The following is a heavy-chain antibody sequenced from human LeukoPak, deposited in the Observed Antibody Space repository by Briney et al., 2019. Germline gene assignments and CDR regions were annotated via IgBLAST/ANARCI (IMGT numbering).Heavy chain of an antibody. Sequence: SETLSLTCTVSGGSISSGSYYWGWIRQPPGKGLEWIGSIFYSGTTYYNPSLRSRVTISVDTSKNQFSLKLSSVTAADTAVYYCARRRDNYGPWFDPWGQGTLVTVSS. CDR2: IFYSGTT. V-gene: IGHV4-39*01. J-gene: IGHJ5*02. CDR3: ARRRDNYGPWFDP. D-gene: IGHD5-18*01. CDR1: GGSISSGSYY.